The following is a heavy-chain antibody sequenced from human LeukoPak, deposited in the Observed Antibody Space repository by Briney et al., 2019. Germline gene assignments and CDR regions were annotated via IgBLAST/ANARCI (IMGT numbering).Heavy chain of an antibody. CDR2: ISASSGTT. J-gene: IGHJ4*02. CDR3: AKRSVSYDFWSGVDY. Sequence: TGGSLRLSCAASGFTFSNYAMSWVRQAPGKGLEWVSAISASSGTTYYADSVKGRFTISRDNSKNTLYLQMNSLRAEDTAVYYCAKRSVSYDFWSGVDYWGQGTLVTVSS. V-gene: IGHV3-23*01. D-gene: IGHD3-3*01. CDR1: GFTFSNYA.